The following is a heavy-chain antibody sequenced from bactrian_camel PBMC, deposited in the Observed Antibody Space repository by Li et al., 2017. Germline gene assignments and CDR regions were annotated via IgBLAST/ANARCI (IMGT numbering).Heavy chain of an antibody. CDR3: AYGAPRDCLSARRYTD. D-gene: IGHD6*01. CDR2: INAGLSA. V-gene: IGHV3S40*01. J-gene: IGHJ4*01. CDR1: GFTFRTYT. Sequence: VQLVESGGGLVQPGGSLRLSCAASGFTFRTYTMTWVRQVPGKGLEWVSAINAGLSAYYADSVKGRFTISRDNAKNTVYLQMNNLTPEDTGAYYCAYGAPRDCLSARRYTDWGQGTQVTVS.